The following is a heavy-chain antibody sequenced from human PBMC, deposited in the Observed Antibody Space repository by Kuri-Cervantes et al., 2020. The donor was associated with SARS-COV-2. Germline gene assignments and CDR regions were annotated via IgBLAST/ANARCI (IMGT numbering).Heavy chain of an antibody. J-gene: IGHJ6*03. CDR1: GFTFSSYW. V-gene: IGHV3-7*03. Sequence: GESLKISCAASGFTFSSYWMSWVRQAPGKGLEWVANIKQDGSEKYYVDSVKGRFTISRDNAKNSLYLQMNSLRAEDTALYYCAKSASNYYYYTDVWGKGTTVTVSS. CDR3: AKSASNYYYYTDV. CDR2: IKQDGSEK.